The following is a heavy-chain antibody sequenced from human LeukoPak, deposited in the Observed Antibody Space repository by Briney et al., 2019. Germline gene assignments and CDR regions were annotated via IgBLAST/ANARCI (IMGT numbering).Heavy chain of an antibody. CDR2: IYYSGNT. CDR3: GRENSYGGNSEAFDI. V-gene: IGHV4-30-4*08. CDR1: GFTFSSYA. D-gene: IGHD4-23*01. Sequence: LRLSCAASGFTFSSYAMSWVRQPPGKGLEWIGYIYYSGNTYYNPSLRSRITISVDTSKNQFSLKLTSVTAADTAVYYCGRENSYGGNSEAFDIWGQGTMVTVSS. J-gene: IGHJ3*02.